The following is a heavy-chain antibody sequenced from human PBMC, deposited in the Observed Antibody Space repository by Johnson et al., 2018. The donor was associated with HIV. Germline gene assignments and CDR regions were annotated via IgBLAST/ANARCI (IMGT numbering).Heavy chain of an antibody. CDR1: GFTFSTSG. CDR2: ISYDGSNK. Sequence: VQLLESGGGVVQPGRSLRLSCAASGFTFSTSGMHWVRQAPGKGMEWVAVISYDGSNKYYADSVKGRFTIFRDSAKNSLDLQMNSLTAADTAFYYCARDQGTSSGWPEAFDIWGQGTLVTVSA. D-gene: IGHD6-19*01. CDR3: ARDQGTSSGWPEAFDI. J-gene: IGHJ3*02. V-gene: IGHV3-30*03.